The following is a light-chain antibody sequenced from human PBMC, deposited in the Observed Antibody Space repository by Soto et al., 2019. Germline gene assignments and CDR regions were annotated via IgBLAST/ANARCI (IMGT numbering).Light chain of an antibody. CDR2: GAS. V-gene: IGKV3-15*01. CDR3: QHYNIWPQWT. CDR1: QSVSSN. Sequence: EIVMTQFPATLSVSPGEIATLSFRASQSVSSNLAWYLQKPGQAPSLLIYGASTRATGMPARFSGSGSGTEFTLTIGNQQSEDFAVCCCQHYNIWPQWTFGQGTKVEIK. J-gene: IGKJ1*01.